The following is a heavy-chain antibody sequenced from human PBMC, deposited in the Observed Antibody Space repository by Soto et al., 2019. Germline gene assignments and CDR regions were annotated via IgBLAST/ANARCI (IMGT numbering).Heavy chain of an antibody. D-gene: IGHD6-13*01. CDR2: INAGNGNT. V-gene: IGHV1-3*01. Sequence: GASVKVSCKASGYTFTSYAMHWVRQAPGQRLEWMGWINAGNGNTKYSQKFQGRVSITRDTSASTVYMELGSLRSEDTAVYYCASHLSWSSPSFIRLWGQGSLVTVSS. J-gene: IGHJ4*02. CDR3: ASHLSWSSPSFIRL. CDR1: GYTFTSYA.